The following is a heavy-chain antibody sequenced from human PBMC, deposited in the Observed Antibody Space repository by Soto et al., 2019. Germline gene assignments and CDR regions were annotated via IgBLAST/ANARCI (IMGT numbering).Heavy chain of an antibody. CDR3: ARGLVSPVYSSGWYRGNYYYYGMDA. CDR1: GGSFSGYY. Sequence: SETLSLTCAVYGGSFSGYYWSWIRQPPGKGLEWIGEINHSGSTNYNPSLKSRVTISVDTSKNQFSLKPSSVTAADTAVYYCARGLVSPVYSSGWYRGNYYYYGMDAWGQGTTVTVS. V-gene: IGHV4-34*01. D-gene: IGHD6-19*01. J-gene: IGHJ6*02. CDR2: INHSGST.